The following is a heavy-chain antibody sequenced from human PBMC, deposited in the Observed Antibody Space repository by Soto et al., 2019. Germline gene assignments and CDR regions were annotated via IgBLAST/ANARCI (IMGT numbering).Heavy chain of an antibody. CDR3: AIGKGHSGAFDI. CDR2: INAGNGNT. Sequence: ASVKVSCKASGYTFTSYAMHWVRQAPGQRLEWMGWINAGNGNTKYSQKFQGRVTITRDTSASTAYMELSSLRSDDTAVYYCAIGKGHSGAFDIWGQGTMVTVSS. J-gene: IGHJ3*02. CDR1: GYTFTSYA. V-gene: IGHV1-3*01. D-gene: IGHD3-10*01.